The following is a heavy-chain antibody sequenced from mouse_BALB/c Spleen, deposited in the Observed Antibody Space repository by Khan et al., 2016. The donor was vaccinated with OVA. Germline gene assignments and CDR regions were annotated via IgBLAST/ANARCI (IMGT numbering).Heavy chain of an antibody. CDR2: IWGDGST. Sequence: QMQLEESGPDLVAPSQSLSITCTVSGFSLTSDGVSRVRQPPGKGLEWLGVIWGDGSTNYHSALRSRLSITKDKSKSQVFLKLNSLQTDDTATYYCAKLRVYYFDSWGPGTTLTVSS. CDR1: GFSLTSDG. V-gene: IGHV2-3*01. J-gene: IGHJ2*01. CDR3: AKLRVYYFDS.